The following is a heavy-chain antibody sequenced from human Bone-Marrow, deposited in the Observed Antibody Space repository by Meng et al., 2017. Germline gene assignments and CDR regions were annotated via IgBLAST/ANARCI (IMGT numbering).Heavy chain of an antibody. D-gene: IGHD6-13*01. J-gene: IGHJ4*02. Sequence: QGQVGGLGAEVKKPGASVKVSFKASGYTFPDYWLHWVRRAPGQGLEWMGRINPKSGDTHYAQRFQGRVTMTGDTSISTAYMELSGLRSDDTAMYYCARDEDISAAGKLFGDYWGQGTLVTVSS. V-gene: IGHV1-2*06. CDR3: ARDEDISAAGKLFGDY. CDR1: GYTFPDYW. CDR2: INPKSGDT.